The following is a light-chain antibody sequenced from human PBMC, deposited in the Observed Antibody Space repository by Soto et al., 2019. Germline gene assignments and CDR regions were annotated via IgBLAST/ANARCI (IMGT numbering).Light chain of an antibody. J-gene: IGLJ2*01. CDR3: QSYDSSLSGV. V-gene: IGLV1-40*01. CDR2: GNS. CDR1: SSNIGAGYD. Sequence: QSVLTQPPSVSWAPGQRVTISCTGSSSNIGAGYDVHWYQQLPGTAPKLLIYGNSNRPSGVPDRFSGSKSGTSASLAITGLQAEDEADYYCQSYDSSLSGVFGGGTKVTVL.